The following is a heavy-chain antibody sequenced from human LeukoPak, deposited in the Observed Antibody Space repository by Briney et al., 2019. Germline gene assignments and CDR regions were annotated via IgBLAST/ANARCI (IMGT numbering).Heavy chain of an antibody. V-gene: IGHV1-69*01. Sequence: SVKVSCKASGGTFSSYAISWVRQAPGQGLEWMGGIIPIFSTANYAQKFQGRVTITADESTSTAYMELSSLRSEDTAVYYCARASDRYSSESPWGQGTLVTVSS. J-gene: IGHJ5*02. CDR3: ARASDRYSSESP. CDR2: IIPIFSTA. CDR1: GGTFSSYA. D-gene: IGHD5-18*01.